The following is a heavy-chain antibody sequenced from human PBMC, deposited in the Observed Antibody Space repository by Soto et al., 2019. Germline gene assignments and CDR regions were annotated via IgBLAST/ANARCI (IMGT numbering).Heavy chain of an antibody. CDR3: ASTDCSSTSCFPSYYMDV. J-gene: IGHJ6*03. V-gene: IGHV4-59*08. D-gene: IGHD2-2*01. Sequence: SETLSLTCTVSGGSISSYYWSWIRQPPGKGLEWIGYIYYSGSTNYNPSLKSRVTISVDTSKNQFSLKLSSVTAADTAVYYCASTDCSSTSCFPSYYMDVWGKGTTVTSP. CDR1: GGSISSYY. CDR2: IYYSGST.